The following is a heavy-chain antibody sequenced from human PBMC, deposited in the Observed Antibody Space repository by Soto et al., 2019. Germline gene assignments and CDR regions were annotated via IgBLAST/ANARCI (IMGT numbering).Heavy chain of an antibody. V-gene: IGHV1-18*01. J-gene: IGHJ6*02. CDR2: ISGYKGDT. CDR1: GYSFSSYG. D-gene: IGHD5-18*01. Sequence: QVQLVQSGTEVKKPGASVKVSCKTSGYSFSSYGISWVRQSPGHGLEWMGWISGYKGDTKYARKFQGRLTLTTDTSTNTACLELRDLRSDDTDVYYVEGDAKSYGRRLVTYSYGMDVWGQGTTVSVSS. CDR3: EGDAKSYGRRLVTYSYGMDV.